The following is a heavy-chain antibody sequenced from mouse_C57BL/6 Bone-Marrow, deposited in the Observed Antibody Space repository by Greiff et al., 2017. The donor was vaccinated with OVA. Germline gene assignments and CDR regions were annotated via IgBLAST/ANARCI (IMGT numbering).Heavy chain of an antibody. CDR3: ARFYYGSIFYAMDY. J-gene: IGHJ4*01. CDR2: INTNNGGT. Sequence: EVQLQQSGPELVKPGASVKISCKASGYTFTDYYMNWVKQSHGKSLEWIGDINTNNGGTSYNQKFKGKATLTVDKSSSTAYMELRSLTSEDSAVYYCARFYYGSIFYAMDYWGQGTSVTVSS. D-gene: IGHD1-1*01. V-gene: IGHV1-26*01. CDR1: GYTFTDYY.